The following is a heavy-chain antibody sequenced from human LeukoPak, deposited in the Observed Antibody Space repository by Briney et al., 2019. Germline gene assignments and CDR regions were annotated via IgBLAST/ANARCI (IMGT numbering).Heavy chain of an antibody. CDR3: ARDRTDYGEGWFDP. J-gene: IGHJ5*02. V-gene: IGHV1-18*01. CDR2: ISGYNDNT. Sequence: ASVKVSCKASGYTFTSYGISWVRQAPGQGLEWMGWISGYNDNTNYAQKFQGRVTMTKDTSTSTAYMELRSLRSDDTAVYCCARDRTDYGEGWFDPWGQGTLVTVSS. D-gene: IGHD4-17*01. CDR1: GYTFTSYG.